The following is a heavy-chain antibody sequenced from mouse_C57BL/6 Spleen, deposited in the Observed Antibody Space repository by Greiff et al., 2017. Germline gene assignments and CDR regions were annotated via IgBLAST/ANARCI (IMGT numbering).Heavy chain of an antibody. CDR1: GFSLTSYG. CDR2: IWSGGST. V-gene: IGHV2-2*01. D-gene: IGHD2-1*01. J-gene: IGHJ4*01. CDR3: ARKGGNYVGAMDY. Sequence: QVQLQQSGPGLVQPSQSLSITCTVSGFSLTSYGVHWVRQSPGKGLEWLGVIWSGGSTDYNAAFISRLSISKDNSKSQVFFKMNSLQADDTGINYCARKGGNYVGAMDYWGQGTSVTVSS.